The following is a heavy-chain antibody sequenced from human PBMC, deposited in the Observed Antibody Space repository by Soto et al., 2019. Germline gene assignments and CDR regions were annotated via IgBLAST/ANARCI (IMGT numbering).Heavy chain of an antibody. CDR1: GYTFTGYY. Sequence: EASVKVSCKASGYTFTGYYIHWVRQAPGQGLEWMGWIDPNSGGTNYAQKFQGRVTMTRDTPISTAYMELSRLRSDDTAVYYCARDCSSGCITAYGTYYYYAVDVWGQGTTVTVSS. CDR2: IDPNSGGT. V-gene: IGHV1-2*02. CDR3: ARDCSSGCITAYGTYYYYAVDV. J-gene: IGHJ6*02. D-gene: IGHD6-13*01.